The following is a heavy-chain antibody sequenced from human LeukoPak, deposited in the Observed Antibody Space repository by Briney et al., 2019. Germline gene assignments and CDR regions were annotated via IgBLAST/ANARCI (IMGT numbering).Heavy chain of an antibody. J-gene: IGHJ4*02. CDR2: ISYAGSSK. Sequence: GGSLRLPCAASGFSFSSYGMHWVRQAPGKGLEWVAVISYAGSSKLYADSVKGRFTLSRDNSKNTLYLQMNSLSAEDTAVYYCARNGYSYGSLDYFDYWGQGTLVTVSS. CDR3: ARNGYSYGSLDYFDY. D-gene: IGHD5-18*01. CDR1: GFSFSSYG. V-gene: IGHV3-30*03.